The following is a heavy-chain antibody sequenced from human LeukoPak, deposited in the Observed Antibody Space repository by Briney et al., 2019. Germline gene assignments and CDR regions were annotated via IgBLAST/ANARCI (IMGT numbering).Heavy chain of an antibody. D-gene: IGHD5-12*01. CDR2: IYHSGST. J-gene: IGHJ4*02. CDR1: GGSISSGGYS. CDR3: ARGSYSGYDFSFDY. V-gene: IGHV4-30-2*01. Sequence: PSQTLSLTCTVSGGSISSGGYSWSWIRQPPGKGLEWIGYIYHSGSTYYNPSLKSRVTISMDRSKNQFSLKLSSVTAADTAVHYCARGSYSGYDFSFDYWGQETLVTVSS.